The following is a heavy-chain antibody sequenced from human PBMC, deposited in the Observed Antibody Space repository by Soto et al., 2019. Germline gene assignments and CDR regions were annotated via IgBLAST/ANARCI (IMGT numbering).Heavy chain of an antibody. V-gene: IGHV3-30*03. CDR1: GISFSNYG. J-gene: IGHJ6*02. D-gene: IGHD6-13*01. CDR2: ISYDRSHK. Sequence: VQVVESGGGVVQPGRSLRLSCVASGISFSNYGMQWVRQAPGKGLEWVAVISYDRSHKYYGESVTGRFTISRDNYKNKLFLPMISRRPEDTALYFCARDREREQLGYYGVDVWGQGVTVAVAS. CDR3: ARDREREQLGYYGVDV.